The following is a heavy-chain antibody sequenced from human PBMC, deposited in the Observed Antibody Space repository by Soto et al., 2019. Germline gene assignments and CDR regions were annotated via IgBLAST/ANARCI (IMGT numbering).Heavy chain of an antibody. Sequence: PSETLSLTCTVSGGSITSSIYHWAWIRQPPRKGLEWIGYIYYRGSTYYNPSLKSRVTISVDTSKNQFSLKLSSVTAADTAVYYCARWWSGSRQGFDPWGQGTLVTVSS. V-gene: IGHV4-39*07. J-gene: IGHJ5*02. D-gene: IGHD3-3*01. CDR2: IYYRGST. CDR1: GGSITSSIYH. CDR3: ARWWSGSRQGFDP.